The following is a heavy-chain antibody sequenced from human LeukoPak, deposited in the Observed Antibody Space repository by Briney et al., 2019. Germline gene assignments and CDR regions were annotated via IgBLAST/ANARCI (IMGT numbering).Heavy chain of an antibody. J-gene: IGHJ5*02. D-gene: IGHD6-13*01. CDR1: GYSFTSYW. CDR3: ARRRTAAGMPDNWFDP. V-gene: IGHV5-51*01. Sequence: GESLKISCKGSGYSFTSYWIGWVRQMPGKGLEWMGIIYPGDSDTRYSPSFQGQVTISADKSISTAYLQWSSLKASDTAMYYCARRRTAAGMPDNWFDPWGQGTLVTVSS. CDR2: IYPGDSDT.